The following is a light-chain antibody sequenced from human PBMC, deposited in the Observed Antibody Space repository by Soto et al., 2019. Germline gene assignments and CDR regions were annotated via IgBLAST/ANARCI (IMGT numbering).Light chain of an antibody. CDR2: VGTGGIVG. J-gene: IGLJ1*01. CDR1: SGYSNYK. V-gene: IGLV9-49*01. Sequence: QLVLTQPPSASASLGASVTLTCTLSSGYSNYKVDWYQQRPGKGPRFVMRVGTGGIVGSKGDGIPDRFSGLGAGLNRYLTIKNIQEEDESDYHCGADHGSGSNFVYVFGTGTKVTVL. CDR3: GADHGSGSNFVYV.